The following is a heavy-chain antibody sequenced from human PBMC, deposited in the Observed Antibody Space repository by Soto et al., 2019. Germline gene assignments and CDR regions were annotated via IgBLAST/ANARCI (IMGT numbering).Heavy chain of an antibody. CDR3: AKDRWVGAATCLDFDY. CDR1: GFTFSSYG. J-gene: IGHJ4*02. CDR2: ISYDGSNL. V-gene: IGHV3-30*18. D-gene: IGHD2-15*01. Sequence: QVQPVESGGGVVQPGRSLRLSCAASGFTFSSYGMHWVRQAPGKGLEWVTFISYDGSNLYYADSVKGRFTISRDNSKNTLYLQMNSLRAEDTAVYYCAKDRWVGAATCLDFDYWGQGTLVTVSS.